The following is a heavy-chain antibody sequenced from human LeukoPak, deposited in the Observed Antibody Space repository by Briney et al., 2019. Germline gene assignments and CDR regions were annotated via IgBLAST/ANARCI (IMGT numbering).Heavy chain of an antibody. J-gene: IGHJ4*02. CDR2: IYYSGST. CDR1: TFSSYW. V-gene: IGHV4-39*01. Sequence: TFSSYWMTWVRQPPGKGLEWIGSIYYSGSTYYNPSLKSRVTISVDTSKNQFSLKLSSVTAADTAVYYCARLTPPGYYDSSGYYQFDYWGQGTLVTVSS. D-gene: IGHD3-22*01. CDR3: ARLTPPGYYDSSGYYQFDY.